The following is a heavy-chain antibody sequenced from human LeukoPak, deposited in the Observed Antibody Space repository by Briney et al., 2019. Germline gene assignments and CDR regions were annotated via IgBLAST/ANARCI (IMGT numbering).Heavy chain of an antibody. D-gene: IGHD5-12*01. CDR2: IHWNGDTT. Sequence: GGSLRLSCAASGFTFDDYGMNWVRQAPGKGLEWISGIHWNGDTTNYAASVEGRFTISRDNAKNSLYLQMNSLRAEDTALYYCARGLRYYYYYYYMDVWGKGTTVTVSS. V-gene: IGHV3-20*04. CDR3: ARGLRYYYYYYYMDV. CDR1: GFTFDDYG. J-gene: IGHJ6*03.